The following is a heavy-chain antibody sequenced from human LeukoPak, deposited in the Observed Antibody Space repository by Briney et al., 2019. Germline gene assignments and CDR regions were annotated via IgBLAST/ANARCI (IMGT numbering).Heavy chain of an antibody. CDR2: ISVTHGNT. D-gene: IGHD3-9*01. Sequence: ASVKVSCKASGYNFNAYGISWVRQAPGQGLEWMGWISVTHGNTNYAQKFQGRVTMTKDTSTSTAYMELRGLRSDDTAVYYCARDSSDILTGYNYFDHWGQGTLVTVSS. V-gene: IGHV1-18*01. J-gene: IGHJ4*02. CDR1: GYNFNAYG. CDR3: ARDSSDILTGYNYFDH.